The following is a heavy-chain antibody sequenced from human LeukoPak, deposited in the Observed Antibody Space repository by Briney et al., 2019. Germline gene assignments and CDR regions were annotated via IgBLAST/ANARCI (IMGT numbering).Heavy chain of an antibody. Sequence: ASVKVSCKASGGTFSSYAISWVRQAPGQGLEWMGGIIPIFGTANYAQKFQGRVTITADESTSTAYMELSSLRAEDTAVYYCAKEGSSIAARFGFDPWGQGTLVTVSS. D-gene: IGHD6-6*01. CDR2: IIPIFGTA. V-gene: IGHV1-69*13. CDR3: AKEGSSIAARFGFDP. CDR1: GGTFSSYA. J-gene: IGHJ5*02.